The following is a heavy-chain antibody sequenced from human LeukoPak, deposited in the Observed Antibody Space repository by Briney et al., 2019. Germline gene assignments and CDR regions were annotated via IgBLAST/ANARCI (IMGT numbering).Heavy chain of an antibody. CDR3: ARGIRPPAASLKNRVYYFDY. D-gene: IGHD2-2*01. CDR1: GGTFSSYA. J-gene: IGHJ4*02. V-gene: IGHV1-69*05. Sequence: ASVKVSCKASGGTFSSYAISWVRQAPGQGLEWMGGIIPIFGTANYAQKFQGRVTITRNTSISTAYMELSSLRSEDTAVYYCARGIRPPAASLKNRVYYFDYWGQGTLVTVSS. CDR2: IIPIFGTA.